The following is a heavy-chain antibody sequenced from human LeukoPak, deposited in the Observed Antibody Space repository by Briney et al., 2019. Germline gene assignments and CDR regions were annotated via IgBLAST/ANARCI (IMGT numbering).Heavy chain of an antibody. CDR2: IYYSGST. V-gene: IGHV4-59*12. CDR3: ARDYGDYGWFDP. CDR1: GGSISSYY. D-gene: IGHD4-17*01. Sequence: SETLSLTCTVSGGSISSYYWSWIRQPPGKGLEWIGYIYYSGSTNYNPSLKSRVTISVDTSKNQFSLKLSSVTAADTAVYYCARDYGDYGWFDPWGQGTLGTVSS. J-gene: IGHJ5*02.